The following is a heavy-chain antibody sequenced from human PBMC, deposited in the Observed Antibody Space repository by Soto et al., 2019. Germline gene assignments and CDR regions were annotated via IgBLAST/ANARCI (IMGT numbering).Heavy chain of an antibody. CDR2: ISSSSSYI. J-gene: IGHJ4*02. Sequence: EVQLVESGGGLVKPGGSLRLSCAASGFTFSSYSMNWVRQAPGKGLEWVSSISSSSSYIYYADSVKGRFTISRDNAKNSLYLQMNSLRAEDTAVYYCARVGYYYDSSGGYWGQGTLVTVSS. CDR1: GFTFSSYS. D-gene: IGHD3-22*01. V-gene: IGHV3-21*01. CDR3: ARVGYYYDSSGGY.